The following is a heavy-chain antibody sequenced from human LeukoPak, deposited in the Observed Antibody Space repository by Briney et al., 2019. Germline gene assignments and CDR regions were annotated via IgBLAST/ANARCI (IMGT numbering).Heavy chain of an antibody. D-gene: IGHD3-22*01. V-gene: IGHV3-72*01. Sequence: GGSLRLSCAGSGFTFSDYYINWVRQAPGKGLEWVGRTRNKANSYTPDYAASVKGRFTISREESKNSLYLQMNSLKTEDTAVYYCAMEGESSGPDFDYWGQGTLVTVSS. CDR2: TRNKANSYTP. CDR3: AMEGESSGPDFDY. CDR1: GFTFSDYY. J-gene: IGHJ4*02.